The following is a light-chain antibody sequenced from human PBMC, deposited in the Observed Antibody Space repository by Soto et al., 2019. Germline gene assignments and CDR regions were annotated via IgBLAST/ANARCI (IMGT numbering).Light chain of an antibody. J-gene: IGKJ2*01. CDR1: QSVSSN. CDR3: HQYNHWPPYT. Sequence: EIVMTQSPATLSVSPGERATLSCRASQSVSSNVAWYQQKPGQVPRLLIYGASTRATGIPDRFSGSGSGTEFTLTISSLQSEDFAVYYCHQYNHWPPYTFGQGTKLEIK. CDR2: GAS. V-gene: IGKV3-15*01.